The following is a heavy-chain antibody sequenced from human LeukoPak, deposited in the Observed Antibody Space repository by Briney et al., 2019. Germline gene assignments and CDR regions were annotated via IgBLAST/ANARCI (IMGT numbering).Heavy chain of an antibody. D-gene: IGHD3-22*01. V-gene: IGHV3-74*01. J-gene: IGHJ1*01. Sequence: GGSLRLSCAASGFTFSTYWMHWVRQAPGKGLVWVSRIKSDGSTNYAGSVKGRFTISRDNANNTLSLQMNSLRPEDTGVYYCARAPSEIGGYYPEYFRHWGQGTLVTVSS. CDR1: GFTFSTYW. CDR3: ARAPSEIGGYYPEYFRH. CDR2: IKSDGST.